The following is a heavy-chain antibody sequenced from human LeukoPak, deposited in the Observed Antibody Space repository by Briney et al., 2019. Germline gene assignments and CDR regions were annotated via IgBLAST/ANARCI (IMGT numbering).Heavy chain of an antibody. J-gene: IGHJ4*02. CDR2: ISSSSSYI. CDR1: GFTFSSYS. V-gene: IGHV3-21*01. Sequence: GGSLRLSCAASGFTFSSYSMNWVRQAPGKGLGWVSSISSSSSYIYYADSVKGRFTISRDNAKNSLYLQMNSLRAEDTAVYYCATFWSGYYKGFDYWGQGTLVTVSS. D-gene: IGHD3-3*01. CDR3: ATFWSGYYKGFDY.